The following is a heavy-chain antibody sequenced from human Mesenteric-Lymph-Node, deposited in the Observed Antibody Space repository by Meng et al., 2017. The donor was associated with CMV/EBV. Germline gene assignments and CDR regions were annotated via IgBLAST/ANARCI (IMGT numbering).Heavy chain of an antibody. J-gene: IGHJ6*02. CDR1: GFTFSSYG. CDR2: IWYDGSNK. CDR3: AKEHHSGWTYYYYGMDV. D-gene: IGHD5-12*01. V-gene: IGHV3-33*06. Sequence: GESLKISCAASGFTFSSYGMHWVRQAPGKGLEWVAVIWYDGSNKYYADSVKGRFTISRDNSKNTLYLQMNGLRAEDTAVYYCAKEHHSGWTYYYYGMDVWGQGTTVTVSS.